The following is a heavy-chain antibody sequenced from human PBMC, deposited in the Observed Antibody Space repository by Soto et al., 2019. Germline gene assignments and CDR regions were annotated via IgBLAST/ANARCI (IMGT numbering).Heavy chain of an antibody. CDR1: GGSISSGGYS. CDR3: ASGYDILTGYPRGDYYGMDV. CDR2: IYYSGST. Sequence: SETLSLTCAVSGGSISSGGYSWSWIRQPPGKGLEWIGYIYYSGSTYYNPSLKSRVTISVDTSKNQFSLKLSSVTAADTAVYYCASGYDILTGYPRGDYYGMDVWGQGTTVTVSS. D-gene: IGHD3-9*01. V-gene: IGHV4-30-2*03. J-gene: IGHJ6*02.